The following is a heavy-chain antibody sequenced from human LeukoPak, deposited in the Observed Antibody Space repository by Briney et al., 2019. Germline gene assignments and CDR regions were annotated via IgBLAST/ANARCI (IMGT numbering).Heavy chain of an antibody. Sequence: PSESLSLTCTVSGGSVSGYYWSWLRQPPGKGLEWIGYIHYSGSTKYNPSLNSRVTISVDTSENQFSLKLSSVTAADTAVYYCAKYGGSPANYFDYWGQGTLVTVSS. CDR3: AKYGGSPANYFDY. CDR1: GGSVSGYY. CDR2: IHYSGST. D-gene: IGHD1-26*01. V-gene: IGHV4-59*02. J-gene: IGHJ4*02.